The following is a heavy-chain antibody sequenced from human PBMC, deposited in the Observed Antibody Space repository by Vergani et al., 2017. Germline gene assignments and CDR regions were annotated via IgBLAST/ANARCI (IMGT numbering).Heavy chain of an antibody. D-gene: IGHD6-13*01. Sequence: QVQLVQSGAEVKKPGSSVKVSCKASGGTFSSYTISWVRQAPGQGLEWMGRIIPILGIANYAQKFQGRVTITADESTSTAYMELSSLRSEDTAVYYCARGLAQELYYYYMDVWGKGTTVTVSS. CDR2: IIPILGIA. J-gene: IGHJ6*03. CDR1: GGTFSSYT. V-gene: IGHV1-69*02. CDR3: ARGLAQELYYYYMDV.